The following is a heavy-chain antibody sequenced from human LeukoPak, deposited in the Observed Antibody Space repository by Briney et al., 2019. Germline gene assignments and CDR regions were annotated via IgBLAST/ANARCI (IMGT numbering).Heavy chain of an antibody. J-gene: IGHJ4*02. CDR1: GYTFTSHY. D-gene: IGHD2-8*02. CDR2: INTSGGST. V-gene: IGHV1-46*01. Sequence: ASMKISCKASGYTFTSHYVHRVRQAPGQGPEWMGMINTSGGSTSYSQKFQGRVTMTRDTSTTTLYMDLSSLRSEDTAVYYCARSPITNIWYYFDYWGQGTLVTVSS. CDR3: ARSPITNIWYYFDY.